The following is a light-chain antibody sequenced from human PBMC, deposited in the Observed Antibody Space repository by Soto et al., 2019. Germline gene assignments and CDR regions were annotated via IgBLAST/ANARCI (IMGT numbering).Light chain of an antibody. J-gene: IGKJ2*01. CDR3: QQSYSIPFT. CDR2: GAS. Sequence: DIQITQSPSSLSAFVGDGVSITCRASQSISSFLNWYQQTPGKAPKLLISGASSLQSGVPPRFRGSGSGTDFTLTISSLQPEDSASYFCQQSYSIPFTFGQGTKV. V-gene: IGKV1-39*01. CDR1: QSISSF.